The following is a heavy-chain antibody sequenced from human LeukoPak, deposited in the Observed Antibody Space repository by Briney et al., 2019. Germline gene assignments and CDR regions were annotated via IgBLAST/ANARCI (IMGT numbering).Heavy chain of an antibody. J-gene: IGHJ6*04. CDR2: INHSGSI. D-gene: IGHD3-3*01. CDR3: ERRSYNDFWSGPAGLDV. CDR1: GGSFSGYY. V-gene: IGHV4-34*01. Sequence: SETLSLTCAVYGGSFSGYYWSWIRQPPGKGLEWIGEINHSGSINYNPSLKSRVTISVDTPKNQFSLKLSSVTAADTAVYYCERRSYNDFWSGPAGLDVWGKGTTVTVSS.